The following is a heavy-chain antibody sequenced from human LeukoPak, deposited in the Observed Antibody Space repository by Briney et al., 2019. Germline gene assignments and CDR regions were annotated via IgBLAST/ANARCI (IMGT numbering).Heavy chain of an antibody. J-gene: IGHJ4*02. CDR1: GYSITSGYH. D-gene: IGHD3-22*01. Sequence: SETLSLTCGVSGYSITSGYHWGWIRQPPGKGLEWIGNIYHTGSTYYNPSLKSRVPISVDTSKNQFALQLSSVTAADTAVYYCARRGLSYYYDSSGYHIDYWGQGTLVTVSS. CDR3: ARRGLSYYYDSSGYHIDY. V-gene: IGHV4-38-2*01. CDR2: IYHTGST.